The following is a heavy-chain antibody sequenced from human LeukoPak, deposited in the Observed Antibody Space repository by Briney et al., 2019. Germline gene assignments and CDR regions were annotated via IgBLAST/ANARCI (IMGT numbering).Heavy chain of an antibody. CDR3: AKSGLSRFDY. CDR1: GFTFSSYA. CDR2: FSGSGGST. J-gene: IGHJ4*02. V-gene: IGHV3-23*01. D-gene: IGHD4/OR15-4a*01. Sequence: PGGSLRLSCAASGFTFSSYAMSWVRQAPGKGLEWVSAFSGSGGSTYYADSVKGRFTISRDNSKNTLYLQMNSLRAEDAAVYYCAKSGLSRFDYWGQGTLVTVSS.